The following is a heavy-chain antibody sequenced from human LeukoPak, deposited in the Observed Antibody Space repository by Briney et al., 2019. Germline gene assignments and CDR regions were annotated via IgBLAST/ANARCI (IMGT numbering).Heavy chain of an antibody. Sequence: GGSLRLSCVGSGFTFSSYRMHWVRQAPGKGLEWVSSFSSGRSYLYHADSVKGRFTMSRDNSKNSVYLQMSSLRAEDTAVYYCARDPRAYCGGDCYLGFDPWGQGTLVTVSS. CDR2: FSSGRSYL. V-gene: IGHV3-21*01. J-gene: IGHJ5*02. D-gene: IGHD2-21*02. CDR1: GFTFSSYR. CDR3: ARDPRAYCGGDCYLGFDP.